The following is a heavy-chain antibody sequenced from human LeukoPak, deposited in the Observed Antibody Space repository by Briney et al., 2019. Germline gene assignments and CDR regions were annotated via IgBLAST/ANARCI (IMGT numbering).Heavy chain of an antibody. CDR2: IWYDGSNK. J-gene: IGHJ4*02. CDR1: GLTFRNYG. V-gene: IGHV3-33*06. D-gene: IGHD3-22*01. Sequence: GGSLRLSCAASGLTFRNYGMHWVRQAPGKGLEWVAVIWYDGSNKYYADSVKGRFTISRDNSKSTLYLQMNSLRAEDTAVYYCAKAPFDTSGLSSPNYFDYWGQGTLVTVSS. CDR3: AKAPFDTSGLSSPNYFDY.